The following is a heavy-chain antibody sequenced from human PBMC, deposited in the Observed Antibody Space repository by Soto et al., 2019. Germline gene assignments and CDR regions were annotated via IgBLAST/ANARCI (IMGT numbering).Heavy chain of an antibody. CDR1: GGSISSSSYY. CDR3: ARRVGAGYSSGWYGGTDY. CDR2: IYYSGST. J-gene: IGHJ4*02. D-gene: IGHD6-19*01. V-gene: IGHV4-39*01. Sequence: QLQLQESGPGLVKPSETLSLTCTVSGGSISSSSYYWGWIRQPPGKGLEWIGSIYYSGSTYYNPSLKSRVTISVDTSKNQFSRKLGSVTAADTAVYYCARRVGAGYSSGWYGGTDYWGQGTLVTVSS.